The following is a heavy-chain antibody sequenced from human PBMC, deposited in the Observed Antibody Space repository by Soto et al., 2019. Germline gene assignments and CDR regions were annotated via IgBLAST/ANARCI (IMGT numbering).Heavy chain of an antibody. CDR3: ARQGSNGAFFYYALDV. CDR2: IYPGDSQT. CDR1: GYRFSSYW. D-gene: IGHD6-19*01. V-gene: IGHV5-51*01. J-gene: IGHJ6*02. Sequence: GASLKISCKVSGYRFSSYWIGWVRQMPGKGLEWMGFIYPGDSQTRYSPSFQGQVTISVDKSIDTAYLQWSSLQASDTGIYYCARQGSNGAFFYYALDVWGQGTTVTVSS.